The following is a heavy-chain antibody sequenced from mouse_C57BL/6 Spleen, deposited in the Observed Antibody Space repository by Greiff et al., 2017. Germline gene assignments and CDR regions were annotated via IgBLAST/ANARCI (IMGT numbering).Heavy chain of an antibody. Sequence: VQLQQSGAELARPGASVKLSCKASGYTFTSSGISWVKQRTGQGLEWIGEIYPRSGNTYYNEKFKGKATLTADKSSSTAYMELRSLTSEDSAVYFCARSITTVVARGFDYWGQGTTLTVSS. D-gene: IGHD1-1*01. J-gene: IGHJ2*01. CDR2: IYPRSGNT. CDR1: GYTFTSSG. V-gene: IGHV1-81*01. CDR3: ARSITTVVARGFDY.